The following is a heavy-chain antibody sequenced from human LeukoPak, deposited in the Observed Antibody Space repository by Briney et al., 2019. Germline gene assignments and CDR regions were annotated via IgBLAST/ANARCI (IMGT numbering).Heavy chain of an antibody. CDR2: IYYSGST. V-gene: IGHV4-59*12. J-gene: IGHJ5*02. CDR1: GGSISSYY. Sequence: PSETLSLTCTVSGGSISSYYWSWIRQPPGKGLEWIGYIYYSGSTNYNPSLKSRVTISVDTSKNQFSLKLSSVTAADTAVYYCARGQMVRGVIILYNWFDPWGQGTLVTVSS. CDR3: ARGQMVRGVIILYNWFDP. D-gene: IGHD3-10*01.